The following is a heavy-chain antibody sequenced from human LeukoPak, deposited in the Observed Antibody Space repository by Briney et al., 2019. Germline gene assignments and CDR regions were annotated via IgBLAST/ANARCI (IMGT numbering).Heavy chain of an antibody. CDR1: GYTLTELS. Sequence: ASVKVSCKVSGYTLTELSMHWVRQAPGKGLEWMGGFDPEDGETIYAQKFQGRVTMTTDTSTSTAYMELRSLRSDDTAVYYCARTYYYDSSGYYSLDYWGQGTLVTVSS. D-gene: IGHD3-22*01. CDR2: FDPEDGET. CDR3: ARTYYYDSSGYYSLDY. V-gene: IGHV1-24*01. J-gene: IGHJ4*02.